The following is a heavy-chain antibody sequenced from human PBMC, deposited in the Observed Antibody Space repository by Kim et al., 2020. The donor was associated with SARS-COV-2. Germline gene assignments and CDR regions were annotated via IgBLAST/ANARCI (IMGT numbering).Heavy chain of an antibody. J-gene: IGHJ6*02. CDR3: AREEEWYDILTGYGRDYYYYGMDV. V-gene: IGHV1-46*01. Sequence: ASVKVSCKASGYTFTSYYMHWVRQAPGQGLEWMGIINPSGGSTSYAQKFQGRVTMTRDTSTSTVYMELSSLRSEDTAVYYCAREEEWYDILTGYGRDYYYYGMDVWGQGTTVTVSS. D-gene: IGHD3-9*01. CDR1: GYTFTSYY. CDR2: INPSGGST.